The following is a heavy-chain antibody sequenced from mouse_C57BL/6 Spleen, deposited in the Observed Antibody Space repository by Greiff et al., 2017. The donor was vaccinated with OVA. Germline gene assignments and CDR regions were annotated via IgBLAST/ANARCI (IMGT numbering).Heavy chain of an antibody. CDR2: ISYDGSN. D-gene: IGHD1-1*01. CDR1: GYSITSGYY. CDR3: ARVPHYYGSSYWYFDV. J-gene: IGHJ1*03. V-gene: IGHV3-6*01. Sequence: EVQLVESGPGLVKPSQSLSLTCSVPGYSITSGYYWNWIRQFPGNKLEWMGYISYDGSNNYNPSLKNRISITRDTSKNQFFLKLNSVTTEDTATYYCARVPHYYGSSYWYFDVWGTGTTVTVSS.